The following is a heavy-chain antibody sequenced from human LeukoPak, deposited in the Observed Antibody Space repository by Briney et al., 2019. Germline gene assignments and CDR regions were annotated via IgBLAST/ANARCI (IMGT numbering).Heavy chain of an antibody. V-gene: IGHV4-30-4*01. Sequence: SGTLSLTCTVSGGSISSGDYYWSWIGQPPGKGLEWIGYIYYSGSTYYNPSLKSRVTISVDTSKNQFSLKLSSVTAADTAVYYCARGRFGVKGAFDIWGQGTMVTVSS. J-gene: IGHJ3*02. CDR1: GGSISSGDYY. CDR2: IYYSGST. D-gene: IGHD3-10*01. CDR3: ARGRFGVKGAFDI.